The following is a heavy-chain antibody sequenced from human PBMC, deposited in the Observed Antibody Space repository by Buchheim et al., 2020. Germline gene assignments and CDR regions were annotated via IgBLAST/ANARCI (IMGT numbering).Heavy chain of an antibody. CDR1: GGSISGDNW. Sequence: QVQLQESGPELVKPSGTLSLTCAVSGGSISGDNWWSWVRQTPEKGLEWIGEIYHHGSTNYNPSLESRVTISVDKSKNQFSLKVNSVTAADTAVYYCAKASSAGNYYYGMDVWGQGTT. CDR2: IYHHGST. D-gene: IGHD6-13*01. CDR3: AKASSAGNYYYGMDV. J-gene: IGHJ6*02. V-gene: IGHV4-4*02.